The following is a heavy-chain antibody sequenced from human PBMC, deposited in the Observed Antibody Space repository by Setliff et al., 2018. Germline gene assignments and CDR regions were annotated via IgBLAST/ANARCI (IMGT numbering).Heavy chain of an antibody. CDR3: ARSRTIAVKGGVFAV. D-gene: IGHD6-19*01. V-gene: IGHV4-31*03. Sequence: PSETLSLTCIVSGASITSDGYYWSWIRQHPVKGLEWIGYIYYNGDTYYNPSLKSRVTISLDTSKNQFSLELSSVTAADTAVYYCARSRTIAVKGGVFAVWGRGTLVTVSS. CDR1: GASITSDGYY. J-gene: IGHJ2*01. CDR2: IYYNGDT.